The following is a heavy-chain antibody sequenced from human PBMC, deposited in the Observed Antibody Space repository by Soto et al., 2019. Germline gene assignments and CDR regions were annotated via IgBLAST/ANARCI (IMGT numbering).Heavy chain of an antibody. Sequence: ASVTASCKASGYTFTGYYMDWVRQAPGQGLEWMGWINPNSGGTNYAQKFQGWVTMTRDTSISTAYLQWSSLKASDTAMYYCAAPKQLSMGYYYGMDVWGQGTTVTVSS. CDR3: AAPKQLSMGYYYGMDV. J-gene: IGHJ6*02. CDR1: GYTFTGYY. D-gene: IGHD2-2*01. V-gene: IGHV1-2*04. CDR2: INPNSGGT.